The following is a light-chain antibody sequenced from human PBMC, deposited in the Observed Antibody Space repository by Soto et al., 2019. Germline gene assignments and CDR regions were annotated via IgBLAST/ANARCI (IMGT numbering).Light chain of an antibody. CDR3: QAWDSSTAVV. Sequence: SYELTQPPSVSVSPGQTASITCSGDKLGDKYACWYQQKPGQSPVLVIYQDSKRPSGIHERFSGSNSENTATLTIRGTQAMDDADYYCQAWDSSTAVVFGGGTKLTVL. CDR1: KLGDKY. CDR2: QDS. J-gene: IGLJ2*01. V-gene: IGLV3-1*01.